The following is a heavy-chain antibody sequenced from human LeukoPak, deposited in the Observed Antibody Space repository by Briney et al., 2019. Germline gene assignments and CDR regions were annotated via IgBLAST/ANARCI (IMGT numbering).Heavy chain of an antibody. CDR1: GFTFSSYA. CDR2: ISGSGGST. Sequence: QPGGSLRLSCAASGFTFSSYAMSWVRQAPGKGLEWVSAISGSGGSTYYAASVNARFTISRDNSKNTLYLQMNSLRAEDTAVYYCAKGFGDSRGYSIQILDYWGQGTLVTVSS. D-gene: IGHD3-22*01. CDR3: AKGFGDSRGYSIQILDY. V-gene: IGHV3-23*01. J-gene: IGHJ4*02.